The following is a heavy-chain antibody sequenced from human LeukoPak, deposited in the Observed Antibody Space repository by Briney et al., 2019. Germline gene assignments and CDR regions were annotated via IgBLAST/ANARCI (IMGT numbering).Heavy chain of an antibody. V-gene: IGHV1-18*01. CDR3: ARGPYYYDSSGYYLDH. D-gene: IGHD3-22*01. Sequence: ASVKVSCKASGYTFSSYGITWVRQAPGQGLEWMGWISAYNGDTKYAQNVQGRVTMTTDTSTSTAYMELRSLRSDDTAVYYCARGPYYYDSSGYYLDHWGQGTLVTVSS. CDR1: GYTFSSYG. CDR2: ISAYNGDT. J-gene: IGHJ4*02.